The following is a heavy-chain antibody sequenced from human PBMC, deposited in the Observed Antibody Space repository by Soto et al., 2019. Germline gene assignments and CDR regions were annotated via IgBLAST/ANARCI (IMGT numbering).Heavy chain of an antibody. V-gene: IGHV1-3*01. J-gene: IGHJ5*02. D-gene: IGHD6-19*01. CDR3: ARVRGSGWWFDP. Sequence: QVPLVQSGAEVKKPGASVKVSCKASGYTFTSYAMHWVRQAPGQRLEWMGWINAGNGNTKYSQKFQGRVTITRDTSASTAYMELSSLRSEDTAVYYCARVRGSGWWFDPWGQGTLVTVSS. CDR2: INAGNGNT. CDR1: GYTFTSYA.